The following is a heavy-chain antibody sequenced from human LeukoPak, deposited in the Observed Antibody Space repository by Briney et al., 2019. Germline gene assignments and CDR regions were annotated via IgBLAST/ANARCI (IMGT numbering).Heavy chain of an antibody. Sequence: ASXKVSCKASGYTFTSYGISWVGQAPGQGLEWMGWISAYNGNTNYAQKLQGRVTMTTDTDTSKAYMELRSLRAEDTAVYYCARDLNGRYQLLSNFDYWGQGTLVTVSS. V-gene: IGHV1-18*01. CDR3: ARDLNGRYQLLSNFDY. J-gene: IGHJ4*02. CDR1: GYTFTSYG. D-gene: IGHD2-2*01. CDR2: ISAYNGNT.